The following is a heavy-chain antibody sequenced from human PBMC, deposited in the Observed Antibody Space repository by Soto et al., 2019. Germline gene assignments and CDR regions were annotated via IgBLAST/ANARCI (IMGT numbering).Heavy chain of an antibody. CDR3: ARGRGSSTSYKWECAYWYFDL. CDR2: INPNSGGT. Sequence: QVQLVQSGAEVKKPGASVKVSCKASGYTFTGYYMHWVRQAPGQGLEWMGWINPNSGGTDYAQKFQGRVTMTRDTSISTAYMELSRLRSDDTAVYYCARGRGSSTSYKWECAYWYFDLWGRGTLVTVSS. CDR1: GYTFTGYY. V-gene: IGHV1-2*02. D-gene: IGHD2-2*01. J-gene: IGHJ2*01.